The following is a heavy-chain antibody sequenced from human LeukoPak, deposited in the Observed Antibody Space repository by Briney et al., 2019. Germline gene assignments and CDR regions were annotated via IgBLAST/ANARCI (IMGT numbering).Heavy chain of an antibody. CDR1: GGSISSGGYY. V-gene: IGHV4-31*03. J-gene: IGHJ4*02. CDR3: AGDTAMAPLHFDY. CDR2: IYYSGST. D-gene: IGHD5-18*01. Sequence: SETLSLTCTVSGGSISSGGYYWSWIRQHPGTGLEWIGYIYYSGSTYYNPSLKSRVTISVDTSKNQFSLKLSSVTAADTAVYYCAGDTAMAPLHFDYWGQGTLVTVSS.